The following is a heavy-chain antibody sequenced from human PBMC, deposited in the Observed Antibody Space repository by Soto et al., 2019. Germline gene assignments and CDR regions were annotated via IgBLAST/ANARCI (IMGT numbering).Heavy chain of an antibody. J-gene: IGHJ4*02. CDR1: GASLSSISYY. CDR3: ASRHCSGGRCYNPGSDS. CDR2: IFFTVNI. Sequence: AETLSLTCTVSGASLSSISYYWGWILHPPGKGLEWVGSIFFTVNIYYNPSLKSRVTISADTSRNQFSLTVDSVTAADTAVYYCASRHCSGGRCYNPGSDSWGKGAMVTVSP. D-gene: IGHD2-15*01. V-gene: IGHV4-39*01.